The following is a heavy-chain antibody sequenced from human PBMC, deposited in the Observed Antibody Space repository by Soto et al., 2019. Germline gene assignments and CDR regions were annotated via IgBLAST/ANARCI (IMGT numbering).Heavy chain of an antibody. D-gene: IGHD3-16*01. J-gene: IGHJ5*02. V-gene: IGHV1-3*01. CDR2: INAGNGNT. Sequence: ASVKVSCKASGYTFTSYAMHWVRQAPGQRLEWMGWINAGNGNTKYSQKFQGRVTITRDTSASTAYMELSSLRAEDTAVYYCARDWHELGVAPFAPWGKGTLVTVSS. CDR1: GYTFTSYA. CDR3: ARDWHELGVAPFAP.